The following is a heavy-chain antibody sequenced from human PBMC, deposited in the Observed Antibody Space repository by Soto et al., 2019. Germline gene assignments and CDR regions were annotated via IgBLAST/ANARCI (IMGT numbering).Heavy chain of an antibody. V-gene: IGHV3-30*18. Sequence: QVQLVESGGGVVQPGRSLRLSCAASGFTSSTSDIHWVRQAPGKGLQWVAAISYDGSVQYYEDSVKGRFSISRDNSKTTLFLQMHSLRAEDTAMYYCAKQARTWYFDDWGQGTLVTVSS. CDR1: GFTSSTSD. CDR3: AKQARTWYFDD. J-gene: IGHJ4*02. CDR2: ISYDGSVQ.